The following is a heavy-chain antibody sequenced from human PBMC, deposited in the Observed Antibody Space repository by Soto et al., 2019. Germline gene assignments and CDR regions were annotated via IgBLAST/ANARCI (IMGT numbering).Heavy chain of an antibody. V-gene: IGHV1-2*02. CDR3: ARDGVPVTIPYYYYGMDV. J-gene: IGHJ6*02. CDR2: INPNSGGT. D-gene: IGHD4-17*01. Sequence: QVQLVQSGAEVKKPGASVKVSCKASGYTFTGYYMHWVRQTPGQGLEWMGWINPNSGGTNYAQKFQGRVTMTRDTSISTAYMELSRLRSDDTAVYYCARDGVPVTIPYYYYGMDVWGQGTTVTVSS. CDR1: GYTFTGYY.